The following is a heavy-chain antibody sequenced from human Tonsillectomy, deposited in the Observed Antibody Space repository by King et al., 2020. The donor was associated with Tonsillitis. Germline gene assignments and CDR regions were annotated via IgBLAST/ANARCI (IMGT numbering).Heavy chain of an antibody. CDR1: GFIFSSYW. D-gene: IGHD3-10*01. Sequence: VQLVESGGGLVQPGGSLRLSCAASGFIFSSYWMHWVRQAPGKGLVWVSHINSDGSSTRYADSVKGRFTISRDNAKNTLYLQMNSLRAEDTAVYYCAREATLWFGESIDAFDIWGQETMVTVSS. V-gene: IGHV3-74*01. CDR3: AREATLWFGESIDAFDI. CDR2: INSDGSST. J-gene: IGHJ3*02.